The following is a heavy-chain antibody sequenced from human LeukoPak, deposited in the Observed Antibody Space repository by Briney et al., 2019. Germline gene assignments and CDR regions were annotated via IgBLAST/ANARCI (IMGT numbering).Heavy chain of an antibody. CDR2: ISYDGSNK. J-gene: IGHJ4*02. CDR1: GFTFSSYA. CDR3: ARDPRSPGYFDY. Sequence: AGGSLRLSCAASGFTFSSYAMHWVRQAPGKGLEWVAVISYDGSNKYYADSVKGRFTISRDNSKNTPYLQMNSLRAEDTAVYYCARDPRSPGYFDYWGQGTLVTVSS. V-gene: IGHV3-30-3*01.